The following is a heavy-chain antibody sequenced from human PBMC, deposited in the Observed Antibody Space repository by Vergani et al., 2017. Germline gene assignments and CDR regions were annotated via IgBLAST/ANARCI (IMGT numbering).Heavy chain of an antibody. J-gene: IGHJ2*01. CDR2: IYYSGST. Sequence: QVQLQESGPGLVKPSQTLSLTCTVSGGSISSYYWSWIRQPPGKGLEWIGYIYYSGSTNYNPSLKSRVTISVDTSKNQFSLKLSSVTAAETAVYYCAQGGWYPYGWGFDLWGRGTLVTVSS. CDR1: GGSISSYY. CDR3: AQGGWYPYGWGFDL. D-gene: IGHD6-19*01. V-gene: IGHV4-59*01.